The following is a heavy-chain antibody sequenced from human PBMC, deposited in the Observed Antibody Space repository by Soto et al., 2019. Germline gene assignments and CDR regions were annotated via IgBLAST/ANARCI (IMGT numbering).Heavy chain of an antibody. J-gene: IGHJ4*02. CDR3: ARSSSSAYHFEF. CDR2: IYPGDSDT. D-gene: IGHD2-2*01. CDR1: GYSFSTYW. V-gene: IGHV5-51*01. Sequence: GESLKISCKGSGYSFSTYWIGWVRQMPGKGLEWMGIIYPGDSDTTYSPSFQGQVTISADKSISTAYLQWSSLKASDNAIYYCARSSSSAYHFEFWGQGTLVTVSS.